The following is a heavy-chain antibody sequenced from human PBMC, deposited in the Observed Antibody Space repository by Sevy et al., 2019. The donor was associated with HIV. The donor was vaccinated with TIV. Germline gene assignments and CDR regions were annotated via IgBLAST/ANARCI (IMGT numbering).Heavy chain of an antibody. CDR3: ARGSGSKSWFDP. CDR1: GGTFSSYA. V-gene: IGHV1-69*13. J-gene: IGHJ5*02. Sequence: ASVKVSCKTSGGTFSSYAISWVRQAPGQGLEWMGGIIPIFGTANYAQKFQGRVTITADESTSTAYMDLSSLGSEDTAVYYCARGSGSKSWFDPWGQGTLVTVSS. D-gene: IGHD5-12*01. CDR2: IIPIFGTA.